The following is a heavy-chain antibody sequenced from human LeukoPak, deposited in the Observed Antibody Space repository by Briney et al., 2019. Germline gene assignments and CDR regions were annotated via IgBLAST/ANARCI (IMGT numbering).Heavy chain of an antibody. CDR1: GFTFSTYA. V-gene: IGHV3-21*01. CDR2: IRSGSTYI. CDR3: ARDGIFDY. Sequence: GGSLRLSCSASGFTFSTYAIHWVRQAPGKGLEWVSSIRSGSTYINYADSVKGRFTISRDDAKKSLYLQMNSLRAEDTAVYYCARDGIFDYWGQGTLVTVSS. J-gene: IGHJ4*02.